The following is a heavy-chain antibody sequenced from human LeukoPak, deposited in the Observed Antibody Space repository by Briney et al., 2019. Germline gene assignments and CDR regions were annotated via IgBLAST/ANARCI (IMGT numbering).Heavy chain of an antibody. CDR3: ASSTRSNYFDY. V-gene: IGHV3-30-3*01. D-gene: IGHD1-14*01. CDR1: GFTFSSYA. Sequence: GGSLRLSCAASGFTFSSYAMHWVRQAPGKGLEWVAVMSYDGSNKYYADSVKGRFTISRDNSKNTLYLQMNSLRAEDTAVYYCASSTRSNYFDYWGQGTLVTVSS. J-gene: IGHJ4*02. CDR2: MSYDGSNK.